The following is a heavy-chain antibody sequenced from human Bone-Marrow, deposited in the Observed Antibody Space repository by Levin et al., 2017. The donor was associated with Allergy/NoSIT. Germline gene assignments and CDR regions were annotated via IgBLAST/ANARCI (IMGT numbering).Heavy chain of an antibody. V-gene: IGHV1-69*13. CDR3: ARDATGYSYGYDAPDLDY. CDR2: IIPIFGTA. Sequence: SVKVPCKASGGTFSSYAISWVRQAPGQGLEWMGGIIPIFGTANYAQKFQGRVTITADESTSTAYMELSSLRSEDTAVYYCARDATGYSYGYDAPDLDYWGQGTLVTVSS. CDR1: GGTFSSYA. J-gene: IGHJ4*02. D-gene: IGHD5-18*01.